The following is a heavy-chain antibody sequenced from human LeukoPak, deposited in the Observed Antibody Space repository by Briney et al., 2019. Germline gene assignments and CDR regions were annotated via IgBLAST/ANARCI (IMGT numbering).Heavy chain of an antibody. Sequence: PSETLSLTCTVSGGSISSSCYYWGWIRQPPGKGLEWIGSIYYSGSTYYNPSLKSRVTISVETSKTQFSLKLSSVTAADTAVYYCARDSIYLEMATRSFDYWGEGTLVTVSS. CDR3: ARDSIYLEMATRSFDY. CDR1: GGSISSSCYY. D-gene: IGHD5-24*01. J-gene: IGHJ4*02. V-gene: IGHV4-39*07. CDR2: IYYSGST.